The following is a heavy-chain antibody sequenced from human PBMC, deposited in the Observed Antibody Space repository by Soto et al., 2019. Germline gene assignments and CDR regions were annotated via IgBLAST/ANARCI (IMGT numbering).Heavy chain of an antibody. CDR1: GGSINYYY. D-gene: IGHD6-19*01. CDR3: AREDSSGWYY. CDR2: IYYSGST. J-gene: IGHJ4*02. V-gene: IGHV4-59*01. Sequence: QVQLQESGPGLVKPSETLSLTCTVSGGSINYYYWSWIRQPPGKGLEWIGYIYYSGSTNYNPSLKSRVTISLDTSKTQFSLKLRSVTAADTAVYYCAREDSSGWYYWGQGALVTVSS.